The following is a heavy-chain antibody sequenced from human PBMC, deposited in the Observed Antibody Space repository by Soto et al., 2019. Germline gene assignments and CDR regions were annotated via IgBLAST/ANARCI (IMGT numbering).Heavy chain of an antibody. Sequence: VGSLRLSCAASGFTVSSNYMSWVRQAPGKGLEWVSVIYSGGSTYYADSVKGRFTISRDNSKNTLYLQMNSLRAEDTAVYYCARDSDYYYGMDVWGQGTTVTSP. CDR2: IYSGGST. CDR1: GFTVSSNY. J-gene: IGHJ6*02. V-gene: IGHV3-66*01. CDR3: ARDSDYYYGMDV.